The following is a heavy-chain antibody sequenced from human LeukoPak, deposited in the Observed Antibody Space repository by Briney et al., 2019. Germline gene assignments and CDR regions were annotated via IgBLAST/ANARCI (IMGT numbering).Heavy chain of an antibody. CDR3: ARGIADPYSFDS. CDR2: IYSTGST. CDR1: GGSINFYY. V-gene: IGHV4-4*07. J-gene: IGHJ4*02. D-gene: IGHD6-13*01. Sequence: SETLSLTCTVSGGSINFYYWSWIRQPAGKGLEWIGRIYSTGSTNYSRSLKSRVTMSVDKSKNQFSLNLSSVTAADTAVYYCARGIADPYSFDSWGQGTLVTVSS.